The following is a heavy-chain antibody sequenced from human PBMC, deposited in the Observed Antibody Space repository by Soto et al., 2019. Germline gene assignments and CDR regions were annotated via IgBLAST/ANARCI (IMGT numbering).Heavy chain of an antibody. CDR1: GGSISTSSYY. CDR3: ARDYDSSGDY. CDR2: IYYSGST. Sequence: SATLSLTCTVSGGSISTSSYYWGWIRQPPGKGLEWIGSIYYSGSTYYNPSLKSRVTISVDTSKNQFSLKLSSVTAADTAVYYCARDYDSSGDYWGQGTLVTVSS. D-gene: IGHD3-22*01. V-gene: IGHV4-39*01. J-gene: IGHJ4*02.